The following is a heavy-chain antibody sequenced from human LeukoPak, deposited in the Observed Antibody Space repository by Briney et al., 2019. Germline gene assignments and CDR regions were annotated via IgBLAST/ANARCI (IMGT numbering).Heavy chain of an antibody. V-gene: IGHV3-23*01. CDR1: GFTFDDYG. CDR3: AKYPITMIVVVMGYYMDV. J-gene: IGHJ6*03. CDR2: ISGSGGST. Sequence: GGSLRLSCETSGFTFDDYGMSWVRQAPGKGLEWVSAISGSGGSTYYADSVKGRFTISRDNSKNTLYLQMNSLRAEDTAVYYCAKYPITMIVVVMGYYMDVWGKGTTVTVSS. D-gene: IGHD3-22*01.